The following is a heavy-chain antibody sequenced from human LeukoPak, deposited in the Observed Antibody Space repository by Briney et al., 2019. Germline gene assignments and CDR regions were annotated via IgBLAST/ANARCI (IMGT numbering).Heavy chain of an antibody. Sequence: GGSLRLSCAASGFTFSNAYMSWDRQAPGKGLEWVGHIKSKTDGWTADYAAPVKGRFIISRDDSKNTLYLELSSLKTEDTAVYYCTTGTWVQLWLPDYWGQGTLVTVSS. D-gene: IGHD5-18*01. J-gene: IGHJ4*02. CDR1: GFTFSNAY. V-gene: IGHV3-15*01. CDR3: TTGTWVQLWLPDY. CDR2: IKSKTDGWTA.